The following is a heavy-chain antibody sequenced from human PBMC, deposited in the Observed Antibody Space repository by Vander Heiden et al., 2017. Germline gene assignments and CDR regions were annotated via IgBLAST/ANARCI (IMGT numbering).Heavy chain of an antibody. CDR3: ARNARAAAGTPGNYYYYGMDV. V-gene: IGHV4-39*01. J-gene: IGHJ6*02. D-gene: IGHD6-13*01. CDR2: SYYSGCT. CDR1: GGSISSSRSY. Sequence: QLQLQESGPGLVKPSETLSLPCTVSGGSISSSRSYWGGLRQPPGKGLGWSGSSYYSGCTYYNPALKIRVTISVDTAKNRFSLKLSSVTAADTAVYYCARNARAAAGTPGNYYYYGMDVWGQGTTVTVSS.